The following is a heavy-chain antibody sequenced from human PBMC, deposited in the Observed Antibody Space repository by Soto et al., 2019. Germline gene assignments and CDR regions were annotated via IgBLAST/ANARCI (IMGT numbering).Heavy chain of an antibody. CDR2: IWYDGSNK. CDR3: ARDSLKGMDV. CDR1: GFTFSIYG. J-gene: IGHJ6*02. Sequence: QVQLVESGGGVVQPGRSLRLSCAASGFTFSIYGMHWVRQAPGKGLEWVAVIWYDGSNKYYADSVKGRFTISRDNSKNTLYLQINSLRAEDTAVYYCARDSLKGMDVWGQGTTVTVSS. V-gene: IGHV3-33*01.